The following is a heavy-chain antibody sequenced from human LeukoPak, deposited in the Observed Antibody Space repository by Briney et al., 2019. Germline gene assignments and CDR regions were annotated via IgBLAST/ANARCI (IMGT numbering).Heavy chain of an antibody. J-gene: IGHJ6*02. Sequence: GSLRLSCAASGFTFSSYGMHWVRQAPGKGLEWVAVIWYDGSNKYYADSVKGRFTISRDNSQNTLYLQMNSLRAEDTAVYYCARVSDILTGYSGMDVWGQGTTVTVSS. CDR3: ARVSDILTGYSGMDV. D-gene: IGHD3-9*01. CDR2: IWYDGSNK. CDR1: GFTFSSYG. V-gene: IGHV3-33*01.